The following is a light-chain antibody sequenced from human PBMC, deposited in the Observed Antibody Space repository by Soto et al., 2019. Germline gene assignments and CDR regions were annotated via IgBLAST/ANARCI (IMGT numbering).Light chain of an antibody. CDR1: QSVSSSY. V-gene: IGKV3-20*01. Sequence: EIVLTQSPGTLSLSPGERATLSCRASQSVSSSYLAWYQQKPGQAPRLLIYGASSRATGIPDKFSGSGSGRDFTLTTSRLVPEDFAVYYCQQHCSSPLTFGPGTKVDIK. J-gene: IGKJ3*01. CDR3: QQHCSSPLT. CDR2: GAS.